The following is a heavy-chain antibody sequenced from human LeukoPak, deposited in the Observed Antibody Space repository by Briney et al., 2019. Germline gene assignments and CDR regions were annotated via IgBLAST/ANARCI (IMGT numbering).Heavy chain of an antibody. D-gene: IGHD4-17*01. CDR2: IDYSGST. CDR1: GGSISSYY. Sequence: SQTLSLTCTVAGGSISSYYWSWIRQPPGKGLEWIGYIDYSGSTNYNPSLKSRVTISVHTSENQFSLRQNSVTAADTAVYYCARRRAEGGSNGHYDWFDPWGQGTLVTVSS. CDR3: ARRRAEGGSNGHYDWFDP. V-gene: IGHV4-59*08. J-gene: IGHJ5*02.